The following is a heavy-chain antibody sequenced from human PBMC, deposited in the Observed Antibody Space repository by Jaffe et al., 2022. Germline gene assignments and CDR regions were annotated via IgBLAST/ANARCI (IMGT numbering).Heavy chain of an antibody. CDR1: GFTFSNYD. J-gene: IGHJ4*02. CDR2: ISSSGYTI. D-gene: IGHD1-1*01. Sequence: EVQLVESGGGLVQPGGSLRLSCAVSGFTFSNYDMNWVRQAPGKGLEWISYISSSGYTIHYADSVRGRFSISRDNAKNSLYLQMNSLRAEDTALYYCTRDPRGGGPRQQPLDYWGQGTLVTVSS. V-gene: IGHV3-48*03. CDR3: TRDPRGGGPRQQPLDY.